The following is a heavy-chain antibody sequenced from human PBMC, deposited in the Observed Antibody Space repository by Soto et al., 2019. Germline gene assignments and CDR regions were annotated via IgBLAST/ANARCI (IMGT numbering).Heavy chain of an antibody. D-gene: IGHD2-8*01. CDR1: GFTFSKYW. J-gene: IGHJ4*02. V-gene: IGHV3-74*01. CDR3: AIQDCTNDVCLEAAVTVGGALEY. CDR2: ISSDGTTT. Sequence: EVQLVESGGGLVQPGKALRLSCAASGFTFSKYWIHWVRQAPGKGPVWVSYISSDGTTTDYADSMKGRFTISRDNAKNTLYLQMDSLRAEDTAVYYCAIQDCTNDVCLEAAVTVGGALEYWGQGAQVTVSS.